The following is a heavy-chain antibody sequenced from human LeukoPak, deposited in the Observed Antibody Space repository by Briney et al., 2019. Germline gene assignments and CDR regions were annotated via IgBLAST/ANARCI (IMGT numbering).Heavy chain of an antibody. CDR2: ISSRSTYI. D-gene: IGHD5-18*01. CDR3: ARDGEPDTPSYYYYYMDV. J-gene: IGHJ6*03. Sequence: GGSLRLSCAASGFTFSAYTVHWVRQAPGKGLEWVSSISSRSTYINYADSVKGRFIISRDNAKNSLYLQMNSLRADDTAVYYCARDGEPDTPSYYYYYMDVWGKGTPVTLCS. CDR1: GFTFSAYT. V-gene: IGHV3-21*01.